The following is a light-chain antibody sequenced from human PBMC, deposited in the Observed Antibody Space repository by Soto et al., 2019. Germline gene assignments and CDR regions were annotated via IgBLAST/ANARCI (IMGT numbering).Light chain of an antibody. J-gene: IGKJ1*01. CDR1: QDISSW. Sequence: DIQMTQSPSFLSASVGDRVTITCRASQDISSWLVWYQQKPGKAPKLLIHATSGLQSGVPSRFSGSGSGTEFTLTISSLQPDDFATYYCQHYNSYSEAFGQGTKVDIK. V-gene: IGKV1D-16*01. CDR3: QHYNSYSEA. CDR2: ATS.